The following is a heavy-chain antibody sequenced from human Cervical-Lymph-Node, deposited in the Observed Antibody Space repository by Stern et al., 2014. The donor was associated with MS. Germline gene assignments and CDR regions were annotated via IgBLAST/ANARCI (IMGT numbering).Heavy chain of an antibody. Sequence: QVQLVQSGAEVKKPGSSGKVSCTASGGTFSSYAISWVRQAPGQGPEWMGGIIPIVGTANYAPRFQGRVTITADESTYTAYMELSSLRSEDTAVYYCARDRRHYDPSGGYYFDSWGQGTLVTVSS. J-gene: IGHJ4*02. D-gene: IGHD3-22*01. CDR3: ARDRRHYDPSGGYYFDS. V-gene: IGHV1-69*01. CDR2: IIPIVGTA. CDR1: GGTFSSYA.